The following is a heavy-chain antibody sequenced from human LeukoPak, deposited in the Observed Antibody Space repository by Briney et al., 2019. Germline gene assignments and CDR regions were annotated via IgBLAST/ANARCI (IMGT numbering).Heavy chain of an antibody. J-gene: IGHJ4*02. CDR2: IIPILGIA. D-gene: IGHD6-6*01. Sequence: SVKVSCKASGGTFSSYTISWVRQAPGQGLEWMGRIIPILGIANYAQKFQGRVTITEDKSTSTAYMELSSLRSEDTAVYYCAISEYSSSPFDYWGQGNLVTVSS. V-gene: IGHV1-69*02. CDR1: GGTFSSYT. CDR3: AISEYSSSPFDY.